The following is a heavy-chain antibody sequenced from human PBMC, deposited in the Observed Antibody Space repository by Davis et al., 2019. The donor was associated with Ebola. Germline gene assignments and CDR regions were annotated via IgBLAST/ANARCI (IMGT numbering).Heavy chain of an antibody. CDR2: IYDSGFT. V-gene: IGHV4-59*01. CDR3: ARGGKTSGWYYYFDY. D-gene: IGHD6-19*01. CDR1: AGSIRGYH. J-gene: IGHJ4*02. Sequence: SETLSLTCSVSAGSIRGYHWSWIRQSPGKGLEWIGYIYDSGFTNYNPSLKNRVTLSLDTSKSQFSLKLNSVTAADSAVYYCARGGKTSGWYYYFDYWGQGNLVTVSS.